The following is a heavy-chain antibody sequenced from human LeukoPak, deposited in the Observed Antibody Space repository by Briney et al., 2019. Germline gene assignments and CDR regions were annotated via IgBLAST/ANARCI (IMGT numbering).Heavy chain of an antibody. Sequence: GGSLRLSCAASGFTFSSYSMNWVRQAPGKGLEWVSSISSSSSYIYYADSVKGRFTISRDNAKNSLYLQMNSLRAEDTAVYYCARDLELGWFDPWGQGTLVTVSS. CDR3: ARDLELGWFDP. V-gene: IGHV3-21*04. CDR2: ISSSSSYI. D-gene: IGHD3-10*01. CDR1: GFTFSSYS. J-gene: IGHJ5*02.